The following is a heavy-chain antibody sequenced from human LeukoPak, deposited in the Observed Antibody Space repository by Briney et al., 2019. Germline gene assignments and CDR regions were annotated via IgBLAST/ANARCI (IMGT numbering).Heavy chain of an antibody. J-gene: IGHJ4*02. CDR2: ISGSGGST. Sequence: GGSLRLSCAASGFTFSSYAMSWVRQAPGKGLEWVSAISGSGGSTYYADSVKGRFTISRDNSKNTLYLQMNSLRAEDTAVYYCAKYKTGGSSWYRNSERRWGQGTLVTVSS. CDR1: GFTFSSYA. D-gene: IGHD6-13*01. V-gene: IGHV3-23*01. CDR3: AKYKTGGSSWYRNSERR.